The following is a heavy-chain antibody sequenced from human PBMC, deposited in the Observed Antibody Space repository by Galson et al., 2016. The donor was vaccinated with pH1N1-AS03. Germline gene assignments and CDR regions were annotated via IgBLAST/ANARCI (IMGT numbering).Heavy chain of an antibody. D-gene: IGHD2/OR15-2a*01. CDR2: IDPNSGVT. J-gene: IGHJ6*02. V-gene: IGHV1-2*04. CDR1: GYTFTGFY. Sequence: SVKVSCKASGYTFTGFYVHWVRQAPGHGLEWMGWIDPNSGVTNYAQKFQAWVTMTRDTSSTTAYIEVSGLKSDDTAVYYCARDPRGPCTSTTCATAYYFGMDVWGQGTTVIVSS. CDR3: ARDPRGPCTSTTCATAYYFGMDV.